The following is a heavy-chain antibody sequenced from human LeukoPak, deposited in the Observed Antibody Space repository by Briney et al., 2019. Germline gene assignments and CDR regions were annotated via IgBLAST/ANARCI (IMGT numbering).Heavy chain of an antibody. CDR1: GFTFSRYS. D-gene: IGHD5-12*01. V-gene: IGHV4-34*01. Sequence: PGGSLRLSCAASGFTFSRYSMNWVRQPPGKGLEWIGEINHSGSTNYNPSLKSRVTISIDTSKNQFSLKLSSVTAADTAVFYCTRGARTPSGYGSRTAGRANWFDPWGQGTLVTVSS. J-gene: IGHJ5*02. CDR3: TRGARTPSGYGSRTAGRANWFDP. CDR2: INHSGST.